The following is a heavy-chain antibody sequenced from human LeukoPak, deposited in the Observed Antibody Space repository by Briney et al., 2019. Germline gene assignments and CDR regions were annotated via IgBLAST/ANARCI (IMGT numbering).Heavy chain of an antibody. V-gene: IGHV4-61*02. CDR1: GGSISSGSYY. J-gene: IGHJ4*02. CDR3: AREQGYNYFD. D-gene: IGHD5-24*01. Sequence: SQTLSLTCTLSGGSISSGSYYWSWIRQPAGKGLEWIGRIYTSGSTNYNPSLKSRVTISVDTSKNQFSLKLSSVTAADTAVYYCAREQGYNYFDWGQGTLVTVSS. CDR2: IYTSGST.